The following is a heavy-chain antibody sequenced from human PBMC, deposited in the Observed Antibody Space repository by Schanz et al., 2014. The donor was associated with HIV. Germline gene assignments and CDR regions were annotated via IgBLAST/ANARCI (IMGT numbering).Heavy chain of an antibody. J-gene: IGHJ4*02. CDR1: GFTFRSYG. V-gene: IGHV3-23*04. CDR3: AKQFLDKC. Sequence: EVQLVESGGGLVQPGGSLRLSCAASGFTFRSYGMHWVRQAPGKGPEWVSSISEGGDKTDYADSVKGRFTISRDNSKSTLYLHMNSLRAEDTAVYYCAKQFLDKCWGPGTLVTVSS. CDR2: ISEGGDKT.